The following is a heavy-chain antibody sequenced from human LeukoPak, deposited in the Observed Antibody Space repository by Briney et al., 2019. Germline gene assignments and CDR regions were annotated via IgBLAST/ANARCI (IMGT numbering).Heavy chain of an antibody. CDR2: ISGDGGNA. CDR1: GFTFDDFA. J-gene: IGHJ6*02. D-gene: IGHD6-19*01. Sequence: GGSLRLSCAASGFTFDDFAMHWVRHVPGKGLQWVALISGDGGNAYYADSMKGRITISRDNSKNSLYLQMNGLRTEDTALYYCAKDGQQLLVPYYFYGMDVWGQGTTVTVSS. CDR3: AKDGQQLLVPYYFYGMDV. V-gene: IGHV3-43*02.